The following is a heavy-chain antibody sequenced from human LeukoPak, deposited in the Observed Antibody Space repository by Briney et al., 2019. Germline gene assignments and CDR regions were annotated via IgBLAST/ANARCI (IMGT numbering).Heavy chain of an antibody. D-gene: IGHD3-22*01. Sequence: PGRSLRLSCAASGFSFSAYGMHWVRQAPGKGLDWVAVIWYDGSNKDYADSVKGRSTISRDNSKNTLYLQMNSLRAEDTAVYYCARVLNNYDSSGYSAADYWGQGTLVTVSS. V-gene: IGHV3-33*01. J-gene: IGHJ4*02. CDR2: IWYDGSNK. CDR1: GFSFSAYG. CDR3: ARVLNNYDSSGYSAADY.